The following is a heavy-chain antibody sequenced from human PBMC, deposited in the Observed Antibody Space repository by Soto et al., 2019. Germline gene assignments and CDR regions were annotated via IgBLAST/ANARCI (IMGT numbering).Heavy chain of an antibody. V-gene: IGHV1-69*13. CDR2: IIPIFGTA. CDR1: GGTFSSYA. Sequence: ASVKVSCKASGGTFSSYAISWVRQAPGQGLEWMGGIIPIFGTANYAQKFQGRVTITADESTSTAYMELSSLRSEDTAVYYCARDLPSVDTSNWFDPWGQGTLVTVSS. D-gene: IGHD5-18*01. J-gene: IGHJ5*02. CDR3: ARDLPSVDTSNWFDP.